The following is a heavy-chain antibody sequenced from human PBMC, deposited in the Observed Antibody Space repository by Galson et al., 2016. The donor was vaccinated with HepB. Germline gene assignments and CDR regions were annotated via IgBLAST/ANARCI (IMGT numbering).Heavy chain of an antibody. CDR2: ISGSGDTT. Sequence: SLRLSCAGIGFTFSTYAMSWVRQAPGKRLEWVSAISGSGDTTYYADSVKGRFSISRDNSKNTLYLQMSSLTAEDTAVYYCAKWSDAAATYWGQGALVTVSS. J-gene: IGHJ4*02. CDR3: AKWSDAAATY. V-gene: IGHV3-23*01. D-gene: IGHD6-13*01. CDR1: GFTFSTYA.